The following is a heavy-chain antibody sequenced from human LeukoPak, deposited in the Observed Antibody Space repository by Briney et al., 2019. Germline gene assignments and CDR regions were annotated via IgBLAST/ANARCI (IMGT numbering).Heavy chain of an antibody. V-gene: IGHV3-48*03. CDR2: ISGSGSTI. Sequence: GGSLRLSCAASGFTFSSYAMSWVRQAPGKGLEWGSGISGSGSTIYYADSVKGRFTISRDNAKNSLYLQMNSLRAEDTAVYYCARDNYYYYYYYMDVWGKGTTVTISS. J-gene: IGHJ6*03. CDR1: GFTFSSYA. CDR3: ARDNYYYYYYYMDV.